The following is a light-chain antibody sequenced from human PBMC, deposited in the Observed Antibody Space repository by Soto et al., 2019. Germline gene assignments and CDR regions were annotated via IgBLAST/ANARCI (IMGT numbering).Light chain of an antibody. Sequence: EIVLTQSPGTLSLSPGERATLSCRASQSVSSSYLAWYQQKPGQAPRLLIYGASSRATGIPDRFSGSGSGTDFTLIISRLEAEDFAVYYCRQYGSSPTWTFGQGTKVEIK. CDR2: GAS. J-gene: IGKJ1*01. V-gene: IGKV3-20*01. CDR1: QSVSSSY. CDR3: RQYGSSPTWT.